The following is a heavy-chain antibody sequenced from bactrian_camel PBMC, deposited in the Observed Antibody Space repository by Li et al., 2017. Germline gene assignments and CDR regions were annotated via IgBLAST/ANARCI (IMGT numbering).Heavy chain of an antibody. CDR1: GFTSDDFD. CDR3: ATVSSVWKRCDGGVAFDQ. CDR2: IDTHGGT. V-gene: IGHV3S9*01. D-gene: IGHD3*01. Sequence: VQLVESGGGSVQAGGSLRLSCTASGFTSDDFDMGWYHHVPENECLLVSSIDTHGGTYYEDSVKGRFTISRDSETNKLHLQMTDLKPEDTGTYYCATVSSVWKRCDGGVAFDQWGPGTQVTVS. J-gene: IGHJ4*01.